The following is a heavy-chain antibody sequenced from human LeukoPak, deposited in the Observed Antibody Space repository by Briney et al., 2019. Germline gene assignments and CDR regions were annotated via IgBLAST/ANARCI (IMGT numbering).Heavy chain of an antibody. CDR2: INPDGSAK. CDR3: AKLLGTATRYDS. V-gene: IGHV3-7*01. J-gene: IGHJ4*02. CDR1: GFTFSSYW. D-gene: IGHD1-1*01. Sequence: PGGSLRLSCAASGFTFSSYWMSLVRQAPGKGLEWVASINPDGSAKYHVDSVKGRFTISRDNAKKSLSLQMDALRAEDTAVYFCAKLLGTATRYDSWGLGTLVMVSS.